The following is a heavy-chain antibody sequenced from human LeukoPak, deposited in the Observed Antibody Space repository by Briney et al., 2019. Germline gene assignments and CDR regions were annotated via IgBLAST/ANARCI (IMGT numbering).Heavy chain of an antibody. J-gene: IGHJ4*02. V-gene: IGHV3-30*02. CDR3: ARDRWGYSYGGD. Sequence: GGSLRLSCAASGFTFSSYGMHWVRQAPGKGLEWVSFIRNDGSNKYYADSVKGRFTMSRDNAKNTLYLQMNSLRAEDTAVYYCARDRWGYSYGGDWGQGTLVTVSS. CDR1: GFTFSSYG. D-gene: IGHD5-18*01. CDR2: IRNDGSNK.